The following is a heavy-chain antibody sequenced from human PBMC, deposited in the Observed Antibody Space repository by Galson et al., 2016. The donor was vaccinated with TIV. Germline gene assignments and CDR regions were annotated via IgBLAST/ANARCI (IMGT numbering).Heavy chain of an antibody. CDR1: GYSFINYY. D-gene: IGHD4-23*01. CDR2: ISGYNDNT. CDR3: ARVVGTVITKKSFDF. J-gene: IGHJ4*02. V-gene: IGHV1-18*01. Sequence: SVKVSCKASGYSFINYYVTWVRQAPGQGLEWMGWISGYNDNTNYTLKFQGRLTMTTDTYTSTSYMELRSLRSDDTAVYYCARVVGTVITKKSFDFWCQGTPVIGSS.